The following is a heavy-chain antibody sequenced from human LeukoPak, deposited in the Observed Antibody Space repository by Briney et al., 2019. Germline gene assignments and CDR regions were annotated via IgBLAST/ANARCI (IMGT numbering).Heavy chain of an antibody. V-gene: IGHV4-59*01. D-gene: IGHD6-13*01. CDR3: AREDSSSWYFDY. CDR2: IYYSGST. J-gene: IGHJ4*02. CDR1: GGSISSYY. Sequence: SETLSLTCTVSGGSISSYYWGWIRQPPGKGLEGMGYIYYSGSTNYNPSLKSRVTISVDTSKNQFSLKLSSVTAADTAVYYCAREDSSSWYFDYWGQGTLVTVSS.